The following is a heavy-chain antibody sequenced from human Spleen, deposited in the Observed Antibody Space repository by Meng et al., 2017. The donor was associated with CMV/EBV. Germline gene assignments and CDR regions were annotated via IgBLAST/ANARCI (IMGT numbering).Heavy chain of an antibody. J-gene: IGHJ4*02. CDR3: AVSSRDIVVVPAANFDY. CDR2: IYPGDSDT. Sequence: GESLKISCKGSGYSFTSYWIAWVRQMPGKGLEWMGIIYPGDSDTRYSPSFQGQVTISADKSISTAYLQWSSLKASDTAMYYCAVSSRDIVVVPAANFDYWGQGTLVTVSS. D-gene: IGHD2-2*01. CDR1: GYSFTSYW. V-gene: IGHV5-51*01.